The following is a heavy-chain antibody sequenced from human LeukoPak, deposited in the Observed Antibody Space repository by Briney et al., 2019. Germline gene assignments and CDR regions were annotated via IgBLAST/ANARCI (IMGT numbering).Heavy chain of an antibody. D-gene: IGHD5-24*01. V-gene: IGHV4-30-4*08. CDR1: GGSISSGDYY. CDR2: IYYSGST. Sequence: PSETLSLTCTVSGGSISSGDYYWSWIRQPPGKGLEWIGYIYYSGSTYYNPSLKSRVTISVDTSKNQFSLKLSSVTAADTAVYYCARHHSIEMATNWPLDYWGQGTLVTVSS. CDR3: ARHHSIEMATNWPLDY. J-gene: IGHJ4*02.